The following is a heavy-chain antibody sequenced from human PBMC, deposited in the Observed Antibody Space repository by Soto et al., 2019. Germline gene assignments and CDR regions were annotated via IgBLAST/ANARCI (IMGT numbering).Heavy chain of an antibody. Sequence: QVQLVQSGAEVKKPGSSVKVSCKASGGTFSSYAISWVRQAPGQGLEWMGGIIPIFGTANYAQKFQGRVTITADEXXSXAXXELSSLRSEDTAVYYCARDRDYYDSSGYYPDAFDIWGQGTMVTVSS. V-gene: IGHV1-69*12. J-gene: IGHJ3*02. CDR3: ARDRDYYDSSGYYPDAFDI. D-gene: IGHD3-22*01. CDR2: IIPIFGTA. CDR1: GGTFSSYA.